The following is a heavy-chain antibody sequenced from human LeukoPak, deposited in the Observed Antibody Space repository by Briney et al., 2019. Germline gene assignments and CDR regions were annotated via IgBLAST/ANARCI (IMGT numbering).Heavy chain of an antibody. Sequence: SETLSLTCTVSGGSISSSSYYWGWIRQPPGTGLEWIGSIYYSGSTYYNPSLKSRVTISVDTSKNQFSLRLSSVTAADTAVYYCASAYDSTTPDDYWGQGTLVTVSS. D-gene: IGHD3-3*01. CDR3: ASAYDSTTPDDY. V-gene: IGHV4-39*07. CDR1: GGSISSSSYY. J-gene: IGHJ4*02. CDR2: IYYSGST.